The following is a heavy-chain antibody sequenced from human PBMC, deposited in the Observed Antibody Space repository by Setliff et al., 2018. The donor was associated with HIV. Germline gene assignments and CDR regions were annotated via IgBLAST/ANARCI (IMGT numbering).Heavy chain of an antibody. Sequence: GGSLRLSCAASGFSFSDYYMNWIRQTPGKGPELISSISGSGNTIQYADFMKGRITVARDTAKNSLFLQMNSLKAEDTAVYYCVRGMALDYWGRGTLVTVSS. CDR3: VRGMALDY. CDR1: GFSFSDYY. D-gene: IGHD2-8*01. CDR2: ISGSGNTI. J-gene: IGHJ4*02. V-gene: IGHV3-11*04.